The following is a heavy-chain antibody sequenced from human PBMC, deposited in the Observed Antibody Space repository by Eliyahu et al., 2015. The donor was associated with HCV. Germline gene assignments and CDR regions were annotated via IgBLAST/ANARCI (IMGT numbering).Heavy chain of an antibody. J-gene: IGHJ6*02. CDR3: TTDDPTNLIVGTMDGTEWYGMDV. CDR1: GXXFSNAG. CDR2: IKSKTDGGTI. V-gene: IGHV3-15*01. Sequence: EVQLVESGGGLVKPGGSLRLSXAASGXXFSNAGXXWXRXAPGKGLXGVGXIKSKTDGGTIDYAAPIKGRFNISRDDSKKTLYLQMNSLKTEDTAVYYCTTDDPTNLIVGTMDGTEWYGMDVWGQGTTVTVAS. D-gene: IGHD5-12*01.